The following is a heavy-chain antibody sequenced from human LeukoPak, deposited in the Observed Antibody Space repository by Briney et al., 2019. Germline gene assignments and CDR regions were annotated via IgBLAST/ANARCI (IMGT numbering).Heavy chain of an antibody. CDR2: IFSDDEK. D-gene: IGHD1-14*01. CDR1: GFSLSTARMG. CDR3: VRMTGTILDS. V-gene: IGHV2-26*01. J-gene: IGHJ4*02. Sequence: SGPTLVNPTETLTLTCIVSGFSLSTARMGVIWIRQPPGKALEWLAHIFSDDEKFFSHSLKSRLTVSKDTSKSQVTLVVTNMDPVDTATYYCVRMTGTILDSWGQGTLVTVSS.